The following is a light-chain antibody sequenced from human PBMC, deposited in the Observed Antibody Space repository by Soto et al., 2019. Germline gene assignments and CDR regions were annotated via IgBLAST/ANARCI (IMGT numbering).Light chain of an antibody. V-gene: IGKV1-5*01. Sequence: DIQMTQSPSTLSASVGDRVTITCRASQSITIWLAWYQQKPGKAPKLLIFDASSLESGVPSRFSGSGSGTEFTLTISSLQPDDFATYYCQQYNSYSCTFGQGNKVEIK. CDR1: QSITIW. J-gene: IGKJ1*01. CDR2: DAS. CDR3: QQYNSYSCT.